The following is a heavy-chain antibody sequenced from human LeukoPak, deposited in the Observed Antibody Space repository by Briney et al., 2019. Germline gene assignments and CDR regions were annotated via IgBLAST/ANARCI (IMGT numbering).Heavy chain of an antibody. CDR3: ARESGFGIVYRAYCGGDCYSWFDY. J-gene: IGHJ4*02. Sequence: GASVKVSCKASGYTFTGYYMHWVRQAPGQGLEWMGWINPNSGGTNYAQKFQGRVTMTRDTSISTAYMELSRLRSDDTAVYYCARESGFGIVYRAYCGGDCYSWFDYWGQGTLVTVSS. CDR2: INPNSGGT. CDR1: GYTFTGYY. V-gene: IGHV1-2*02. D-gene: IGHD2-21*01.